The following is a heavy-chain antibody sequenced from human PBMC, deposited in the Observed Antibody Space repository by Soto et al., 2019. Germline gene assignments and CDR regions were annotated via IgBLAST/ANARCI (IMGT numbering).Heavy chain of an antibody. CDR2: ISGSGGST. D-gene: IGHD6-13*01. Sequence: GGSLRLSCASSGFTFSSYAMSWVRQAPGKGLEWVSAISGSGGSTYYADSVKGRFTISRDNSKNTLYLQMNSLRAEDTAVYYCAKELARRIASAGFNLWGQGTLVTVSS. V-gene: IGHV3-23*01. J-gene: IGHJ4*02. CDR1: GFTFSSYA. CDR3: AKELARRIASAGFNL.